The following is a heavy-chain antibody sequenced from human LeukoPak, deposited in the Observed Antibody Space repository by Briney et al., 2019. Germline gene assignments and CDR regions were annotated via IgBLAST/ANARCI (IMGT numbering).Heavy chain of an antibody. CDR3: ARDLIVGATSFDY. V-gene: IGHV3-21*01. J-gene: IGHJ4*02. CDR1: GFTFSSHS. CDR2: ISSSSSYI. D-gene: IGHD1-26*01. Sequence: GGSLRLSCAASGFTFSSHSMNWVRQAPGKGLEWVSSISSSSSYIYYADSVKGRFTISRDNAKNSLYLQMNSLRAEDTAVYYCARDLIVGATSFDYWGQGTLVTVSS.